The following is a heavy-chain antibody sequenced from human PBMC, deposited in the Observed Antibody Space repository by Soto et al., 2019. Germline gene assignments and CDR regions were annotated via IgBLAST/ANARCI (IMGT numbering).Heavy chain of an antibody. CDR1: GGSISSGGYY. J-gene: IGHJ4*02. CDR3: ARDKITGLFDY. Sequence: PSETLSLTCTVSGGSISSGGYYWSWIRQPPGTGLEWIGYIYHSGSTNYNPSLKSRVTISVDTSKNQFSLKLTSVTAADTAVYYCARDKITGLFDYWGQGTLVTVSS. D-gene: IGHD2-8*02. CDR2: IYHSGST. V-gene: IGHV4-31*03.